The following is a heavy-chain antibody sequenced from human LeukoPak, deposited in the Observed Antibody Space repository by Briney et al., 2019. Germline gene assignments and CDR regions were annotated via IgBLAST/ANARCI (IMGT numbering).Heavy chain of an antibody. CDR2: INTNTGNP. CDR1: GYTFTSYA. D-gene: IGHD3-9*01. Sequence: ASVKVSCKASGYTFTSYAMNWVRQAPGQGLEWMGWINTNTGNPTYAQGFTGRFVFSLDTSVSTAYLQISSLKAEDTAVYYCARDQSATYYDILTGPGFDCWGQGTLVTVSS. J-gene: IGHJ4*02. V-gene: IGHV7-4-1*02. CDR3: ARDQSATYYDILTGPGFDC.